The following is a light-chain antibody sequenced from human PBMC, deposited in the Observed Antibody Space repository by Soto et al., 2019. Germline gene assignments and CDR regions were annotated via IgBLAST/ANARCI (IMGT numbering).Light chain of an antibody. V-gene: IGKV3-11*01. CDR3: QQRSNWPPVLT. J-gene: IGKJ4*01. CDR1: QSVSNY. CDR2: DAS. Sequence: EIVLTQSPGTLSLSPGERATLSCRASQSVSNYLAWYQQKPGQAPRLLIYDASNRATGIPARFSGSGSGTDFTPIISSLEPEDFAVYYCQQRSNWPPVLTFGGGTKVDIK.